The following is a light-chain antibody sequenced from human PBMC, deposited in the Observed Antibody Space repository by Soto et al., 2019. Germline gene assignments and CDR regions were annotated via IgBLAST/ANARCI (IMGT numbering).Light chain of an antibody. Sequence: DIQMTQSPSSLSASVGDRVTITCQASQDISNYLNWYQQKPGKAPKLLIYDASNLETGVPSRFSGSGSGTDFTFTISSLQPEDIATYYCQQYDRFGQGTKVEIE. CDR2: DAS. J-gene: IGKJ1*01. CDR3: QQYDR. V-gene: IGKV1-33*01. CDR1: QDISNY.